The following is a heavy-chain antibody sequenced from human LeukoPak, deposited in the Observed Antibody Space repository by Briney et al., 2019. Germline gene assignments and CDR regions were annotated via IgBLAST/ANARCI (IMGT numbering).Heavy chain of an antibody. CDR2: INPSAGST. J-gene: IGHJ4*02. V-gene: IGHV1-46*01. CDR1: GYTFSTYY. CDR3: ARGGYSYGHLFEYFDY. Sequence: ASVKVSCKASGYTFSTYYMHWVRQAPGQGLEWMGIINPSAGSTNSAQKFQGRVTMTRDTSTGTVYMELTSLRSEDTAVYFCARGGYSYGHLFEYFDYWGQGTLVTVSS. D-gene: IGHD5-18*01.